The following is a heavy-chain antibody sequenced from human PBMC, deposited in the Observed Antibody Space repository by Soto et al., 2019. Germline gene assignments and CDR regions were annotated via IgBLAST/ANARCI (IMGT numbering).Heavy chain of an antibody. CDR3: ASVRRGGYDSLRYYYGMDV. CDR1: GGSISSSSYY. CDR2: IYYSGST. J-gene: IGHJ6*02. V-gene: IGHV4-39*01. D-gene: IGHD5-12*01. Sequence: QLQLQESGPGLVKPSETLSLTCTVSGGSISSSSYYWGWIRQPPGKGLEWIGSIYYSGSTYYNPSLKSRVTIPVATSTNQFSLKLSSVPAADTAVYYCASVRRGGYDSLRYYYGMDVWGQGTTVTVSS.